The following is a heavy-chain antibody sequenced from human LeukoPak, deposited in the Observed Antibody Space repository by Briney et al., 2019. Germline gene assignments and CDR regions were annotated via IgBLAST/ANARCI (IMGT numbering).Heavy chain of an antibody. CDR2: MNPNSGNT. CDR3: ARYGVQGVPIDY. J-gene: IGHJ4*02. V-gene: IGHV1-8*01. D-gene: IGHD3-10*01. CDR1: GHTFTSYD. Sequence: ASVKVSCKASGHTFTSYDINWVRQATGQGLEWMGWMNPNSGNTGFAQKFQGRVTMTRDTSIRTAYIELRSLRSEDTAVYYCARYGVQGVPIDYWGQGTLVTVSS.